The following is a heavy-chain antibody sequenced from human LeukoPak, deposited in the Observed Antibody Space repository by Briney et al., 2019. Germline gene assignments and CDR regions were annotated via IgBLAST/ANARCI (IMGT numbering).Heavy chain of an antibody. Sequence: GGSLRLSCAASGFTVSSNYMSWVRQAPGKGLEWVSVIYSGGGTYHADSVKGRFTISRDNSKNTLYLQMNSLRAEDTAVYYCAKEGSSDAFDIWGQGTMVTVSS. CDR3: AKEGSSDAFDI. CDR2: IYSGGGT. D-gene: IGHD3-10*01. CDR1: GFTVSSNY. V-gene: IGHV3-53*01. J-gene: IGHJ3*02.